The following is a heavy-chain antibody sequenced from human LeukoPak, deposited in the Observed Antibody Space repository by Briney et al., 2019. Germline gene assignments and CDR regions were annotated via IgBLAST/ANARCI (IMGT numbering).Heavy chain of an antibody. Sequence: ASVKVSCKASGYTFTSYYMHWVRQAPGQGLEWMGIINPSGGSTSYAQKFQGRVTITADESTSTAYMELSSLRSEDTAVYYCARERMGATTEDDAFDIWGQGTMVTVSS. J-gene: IGHJ3*02. CDR3: ARERMGATTEDDAFDI. CDR2: INPSGGST. D-gene: IGHD1-26*01. CDR1: GYTFTSYY. V-gene: IGHV1-46*01.